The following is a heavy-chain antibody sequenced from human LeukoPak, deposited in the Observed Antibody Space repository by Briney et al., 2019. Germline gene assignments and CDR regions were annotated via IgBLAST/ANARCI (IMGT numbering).Heavy chain of an antibody. CDR2: ISGSGGGT. Sequence: GGSLRLSCAASVFIFSGDAMSWVRQAPGKGLEWVSAISGSGGGTYYADSVKGRFTISRDNSMNTLYLQMNSLRAEDTAVYYCAKTRSDDEFWSVYYGGPFDYWGQGTLVTVSS. V-gene: IGHV3-23*01. D-gene: IGHD3-3*01. CDR3: AKTRSDDEFWSVYYGGPFDY. CDR1: VFIFSGDA. J-gene: IGHJ4*02.